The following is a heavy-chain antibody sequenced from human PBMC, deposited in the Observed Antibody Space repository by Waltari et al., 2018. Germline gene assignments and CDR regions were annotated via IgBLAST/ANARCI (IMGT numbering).Heavy chain of an antibody. Sequence: EVQLVESGGGLVQPGGSLKLSCAASGFTFSGSAMHWVRQASGKGLGWVDRIRSKANSYAAAYAASVKGRFTISRDDSKNTAYLQMNSLKTEETAVYYCTRHHYSHYWGQGTLVTVSS. J-gene: IGHJ4*02. D-gene: IGHD4-4*01. CDR3: TRHHYSHY. CDR2: IRSKANSYAA. V-gene: IGHV3-73*01. CDR1: GFTFSGSA.